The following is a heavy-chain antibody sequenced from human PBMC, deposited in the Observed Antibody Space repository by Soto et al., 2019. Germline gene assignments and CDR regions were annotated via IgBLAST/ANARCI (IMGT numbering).Heavy chain of an antibody. V-gene: IGHV4-31*03. CDR1: GGSITNDDYY. J-gene: IGHJ4*02. CDR3: ARYNAASGTYYFDF. D-gene: IGHD6-13*01. Sequence: SETLSLTCTVSGGSITNDDYYWNWIRQLPGKGLEWIGYIHNSGTTDYNPSLKSRVTISVDTSKSQFSLRLTSVTAADTAVYYCARYNAASGTYYFDFWGQGALVTVSS. CDR2: IHNSGTT.